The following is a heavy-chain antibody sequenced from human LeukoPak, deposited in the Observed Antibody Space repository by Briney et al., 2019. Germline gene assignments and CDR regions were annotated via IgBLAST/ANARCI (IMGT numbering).Heavy chain of an antibody. CDR3: ARLQLRGGD. CDR1: GGSISSGGYS. J-gene: IGHJ4*02. V-gene: IGHV4-30-2*01. CDR2: INHSGST. Sequence: PSQTLSLTCAVSGGSISSGGYSWSWIRQPPGKGLEWIGEINHSGSTNYNPSLKSRVTISVDTSKNQFSLKLSSVTAADTAVYYCARLQLRGGDWGQGTLVTVSS. D-gene: IGHD5-18*01.